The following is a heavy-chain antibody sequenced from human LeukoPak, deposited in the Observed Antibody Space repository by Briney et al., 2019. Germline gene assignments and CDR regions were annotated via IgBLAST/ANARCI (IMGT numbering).Heavy chain of an antibody. CDR3: AKEAGYSYGFDY. CDR2: ISGSGSTR. CDR1: GFIFSSYA. J-gene: IGHJ4*02. Sequence: GGSLRLSCAASGFIFSSYALSWVRQAPGKGLEWVSTISGSGSTRHSADFVKGRFTISRDNSKNTLYLQMNSLRAEDTAVYYCAKEAGYSYGFDYWGQGTLVTVSS. V-gene: IGHV3-23*01. D-gene: IGHD5-18*01.